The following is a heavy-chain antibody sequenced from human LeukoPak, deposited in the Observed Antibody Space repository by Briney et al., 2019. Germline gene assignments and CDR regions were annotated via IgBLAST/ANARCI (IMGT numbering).Heavy chain of an antibody. CDR1: GFTVSSNY. Sequence: GGSLRLSCAASGFTVSSNYMSWVRQAPGKGLEWVSVIYSGGSTYHADSVKGRFTISRDNSKNTLYLQMNSLRAEDTAVYYCANLWFGELGSLYYYYYGMDVWGQGTTVTVSS. J-gene: IGHJ6*02. CDR2: IYSGGST. CDR3: ANLWFGELGSLYYYYYGMDV. D-gene: IGHD3-10*01. V-gene: IGHV3-53*01.